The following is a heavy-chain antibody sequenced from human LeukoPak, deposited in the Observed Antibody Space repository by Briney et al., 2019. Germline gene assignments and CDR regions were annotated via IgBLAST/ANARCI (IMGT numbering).Heavy chain of an antibody. CDR2: IYSSGST. D-gene: IGHD6-13*01. CDR1: GGSISSYH. CDR3: ARLGYSSSWYKIDY. Sequence: SETLSLTCTVSGGSISSYHWSWIRQPPGKGLEWIGYIYSSGSTNYNPSLESRVTISGGTSKNQFSLKLSSVTAADTAVYYCARLGYSSSWYKIDYWGQGTLVTVSS. V-gene: IGHV4-59*08. J-gene: IGHJ4*02.